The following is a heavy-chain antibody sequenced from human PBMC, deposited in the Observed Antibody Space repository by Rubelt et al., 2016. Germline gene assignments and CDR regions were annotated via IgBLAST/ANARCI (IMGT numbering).Heavy chain of an antibody. D-gene: IGHD6-13*01. J-gene: IGHJ6*02. V-gene: IGHV4-34*01. CDR1: GGSFSGYY. CDR3: ARGRRGSSSWLGRDYYGMDV. CDR2: INHSGST. Sequence: QVQLQQWGAGLLKTSETLSLTCAVYGGSFSGYYWSWIRQPPGKGLEWIGEINHSGSTNYNPSLKRRVTISVDTSKNQCSLKLSSVTAADTAVYYCARGRRGSSSWLGRDYYGMDVWGQGTTVTVSS.